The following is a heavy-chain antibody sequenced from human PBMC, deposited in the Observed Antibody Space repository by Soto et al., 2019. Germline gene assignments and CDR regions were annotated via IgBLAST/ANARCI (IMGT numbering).Heavy chain of an antibody. Sequence: GGSLRLSCAASGFTFSSYAMSWVRQAPGKGLEWVSAISGSGGSTYYADSVKGRFTISRDNSKNTLYLQMNSLRAEDTAVYYCAKGGGGYITGIGLYYFDYWGQGTLVTVYS. CDR3: AKGGGGYITGIGLYYFDY. CDR2: ISGSGGST. CDR1: GFTFSSYA. V-gene: IGHV3-23*01. D-gene: IGHD1-20*01. J-gene: IGHJ4*02.